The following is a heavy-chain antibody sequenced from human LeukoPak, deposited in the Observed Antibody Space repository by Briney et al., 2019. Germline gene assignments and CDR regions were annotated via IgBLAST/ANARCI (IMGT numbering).Heavy chain of an antibody. CDR2: ISWDGGST. CDR1: GFTFDDYT. V-gene: IGHV3-43*01. CDR3: AKDRAAAGGSLDY. D-gene: IGHD6-13*01. J-gene: IGHJ4*02. Sequence: GGSLRLSCAASGFTFDDYTMHWVRQAPGKGLEWVSLISWDGGSTYYADSVKGRFTISRDNSKNSLYLQMNSLRTEDTALYYCAKDRAAAGGSLDYWGQGTLVTVSS.